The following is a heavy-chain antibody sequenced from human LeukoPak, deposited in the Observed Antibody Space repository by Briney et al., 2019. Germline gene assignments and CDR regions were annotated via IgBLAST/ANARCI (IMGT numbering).Heavy chain of an antibody. CDR3: ARSGDYYDSSGYPPLDY. CDR2: IYYSGST. Sequence: SETLSLTCTVSGGSISSYYRSWIRQPPGKGLEWIGSIYYSGSTYYNPSLKSRVTISVDTSKNQFSLKLSSVTAADTAVYYCARSGDYYDSSGYPPLDYWGQGTLVTVSS. D-gene: IGHD3-22*01. CDR1: GGSISSYY. J-gene: IGHJ4*02. V-gene: IGHV4-59*05.